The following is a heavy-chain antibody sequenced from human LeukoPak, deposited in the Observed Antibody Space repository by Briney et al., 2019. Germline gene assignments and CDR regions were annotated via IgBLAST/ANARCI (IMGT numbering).Heavy chain of an antibody. V-gene: IGHV3-23*01. CDR1: GFTFSSYS. J-gene: IGHJ4*02. CDR3: AKEGDYDYVWGSYPLDY. D-gene: IGHD3-16*02. Sequence: GGSLRLSCAASGFTFSSYSMNWARQAPGKGLEWVSAISGSGGSTYYADSVKGRFTISRDNSKNTPYLQMNSLRAEDTAVYYCAKEGDYDYVWGSYPLDYWGQGTLVTVSS. CDR2: ISGSGGST.